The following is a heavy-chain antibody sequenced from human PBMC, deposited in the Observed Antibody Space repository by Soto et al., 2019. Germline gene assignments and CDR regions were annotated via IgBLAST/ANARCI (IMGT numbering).Heavy chain of an antibody. CDR1: GFTVSNNY. J-gene: IGHJ4*02. V-gene: IGHV3-53*01. D-gene: IGHD4-17*01. CDR3: ATSPGRNY. CDR2: IYSAGNT. Sequence: LRLSCAASGFTVSNNYMSWVRQAPGKGLEGVSVIYSAGNTFYSDPVKGRFTISRDNSKNTLYLQMSSLRAEDTAVYYCATSPGRNYWGQGTLVTVSS.